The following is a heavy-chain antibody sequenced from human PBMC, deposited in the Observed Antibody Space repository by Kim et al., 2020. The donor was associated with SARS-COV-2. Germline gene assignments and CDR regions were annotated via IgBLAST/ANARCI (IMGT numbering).Heavy chain of an antibody. Sequence: GGSLRLSCAASGFTFSSYAMSWVRQAPGKGLEWVSGISASGGDTYYADSVQGRFTISRDNSKNALNLQMNSLRAEDTALYYCAKVTKITAPFYDYWGQGTLVTVSS. V-gene: IGHV3-23*01. CDR3: AKVTKITAPFYDY. D-gene: IGHD4-4*01. CDR1: GFTFSSYA. CDR2: ISASGGDT. J-gene: IGHJ4*02.